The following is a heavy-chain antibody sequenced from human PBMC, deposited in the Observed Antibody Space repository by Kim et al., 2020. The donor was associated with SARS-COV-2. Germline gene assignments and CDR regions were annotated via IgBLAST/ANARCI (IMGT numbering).Heavy chain of an antibody. CDR2: IRSKAYGGTT. Sequence: GGSLRLSCTASGFTFGDYAMSWFRQAPGKGLEWVGFIRSKAYGGTTEYAASVKGRFTISRDDSKSIAYLQMNSLKTEDTAVYYCTPTKMATMSFDYWGQGTLVTVSS. D-gene: IGHD5-12*01. CDR3: TPTKMATMSFDY. J-gene: IGHJ4*02. CDR1: GFTFGDYA. V-gene: IGHV3-49*03.